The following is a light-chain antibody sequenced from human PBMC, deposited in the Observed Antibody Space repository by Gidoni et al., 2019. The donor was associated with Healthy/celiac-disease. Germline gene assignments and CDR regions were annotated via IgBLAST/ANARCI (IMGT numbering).Light chain of an antibody. CDR3: QQSYSTPT. V-gene: IGKV1-39*01. J-gene: IGKJ1*01. CDR2: AAS. Sequence: DIQMTQFPSSRSASVGDRVTITCRARQSISIYLNGYKQKPGKAPKLLIYAASSLQSGVPSRFSGSGSGTDFTLTISSLQPEDFATYYCQQSYSTPTFGQGTKVEIK. CDR1: QSISIY.